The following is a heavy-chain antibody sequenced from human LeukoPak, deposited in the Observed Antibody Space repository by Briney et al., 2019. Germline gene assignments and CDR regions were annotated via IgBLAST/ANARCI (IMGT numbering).Heavy chain of an antibody. Sequence: PSETLSLTCAVYGGSFSGYYWSWIRQPPGKGLEWIGEINHSGSTNYNPSLKSRVTISVDTSKNQFSLKLSSVTAADTAVYYCARGDYYDSSGYYPDYYYYYGMDVWGQGTTVTVSS. CDR3: ARGDYYDSSGYYPDYYYYYGMDV. D-gene: IGHD3-22*01. CDR1: GGSFSGYY. J-gene: IGHJ6*02. CDR2: INHSGST. V-gene: IGHV4-34*01.